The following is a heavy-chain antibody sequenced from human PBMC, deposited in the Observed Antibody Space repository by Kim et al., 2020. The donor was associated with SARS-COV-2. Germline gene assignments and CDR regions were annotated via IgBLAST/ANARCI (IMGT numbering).Heavy chain of an antibody. J-gene: IGHJ4*02. D-gene: IGHD6-13*01. CDR1: GGSVSSGSYY. V-gene: IGHV4-61*01. CDR2: IYYSGST. CDR3: ARIGHYSSSWYASDY. Sequence: SETLSLTCTVSGGSVSSGSYYWSWIRQPPGKGLEWIGYIYYSGSTNYNPSLKSRVTISVDTSKNQFSLKLSSVTAADTAVYYCARIGHYSSSWYASDYWGQGTLVTVSS.